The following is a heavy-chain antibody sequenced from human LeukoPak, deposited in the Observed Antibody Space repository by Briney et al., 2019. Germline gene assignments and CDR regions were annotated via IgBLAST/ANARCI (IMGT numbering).Heavy chain of an antibody. V-gene: IGHV4-34*01. J-gene: IGHJ4*02. CDR3: ARAGYSSGWYPF. CDR2: INHSGST. D-gene: IGHD6-19*01. CDR1: GGSISSYY. Sequence: SETLSLTCTVSGGSISSYYWSWIRQPPGKGLEWIGEINHSGSTNYNPSLKSRVTISVDTSKNQFSLKLSSVTAADTAVYYCARAGYSSGWYPFWGQGTLVTVSS.